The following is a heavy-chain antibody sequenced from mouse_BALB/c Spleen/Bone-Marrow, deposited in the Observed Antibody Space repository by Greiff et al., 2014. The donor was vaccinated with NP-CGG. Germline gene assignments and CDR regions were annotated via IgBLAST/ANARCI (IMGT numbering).Heavy chain of an antibody. D-gene: IGHD1-1*01. CDR3: APYYYGRWFTY. CDR1: GFNIKDPY. J-gene: IGHJ3*01. V-gene: IGHV14-3*02. CDR2: IDPANGNT. Sequence: VQLQQSGAELVKPGASVKLSCTASGFNIKDPYMHWVKQRPEQGLEWIGRIDPANGNTKYDPKFQGEATITADTSSNTAYLQLSSLTSEDTAVYYCAPYYYGRWFTYWGQGTLVTVSA.